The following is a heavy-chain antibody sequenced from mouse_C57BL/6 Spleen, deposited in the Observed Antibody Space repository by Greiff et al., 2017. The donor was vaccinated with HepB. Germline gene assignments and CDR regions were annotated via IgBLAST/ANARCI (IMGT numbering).Heavy chain of an antibody. Sequence: DVQLVESGGDLVKPGGSLKLSCAASGFTFSSYGMSWVRQTPDKRLEWVATISSGGSYTYYPDSVKGRFTISRDNAKNTLYLQMSSLKSEDTAMYYCARHGRDAMDYWGQGTSVTVSS. J-gene: IGHJ4*01. V-gene: IGHV5-6*01. CDR2: ISSGGSYT. CDR3: ARHGRDAMDY. CDR1: GFTFSSYG.